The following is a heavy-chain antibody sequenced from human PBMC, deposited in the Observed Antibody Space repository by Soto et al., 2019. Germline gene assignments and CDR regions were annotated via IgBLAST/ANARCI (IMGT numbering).Heavy chain of an antibody. CDR2: VFGSGGT. Sequence: SETLSLTCTVSHASSGNYFWNWIRQPAGRGLEWIGRVFGSGGTHYNPSLQSRVTISKDTSKNSFSLKLTSVTAADTAIYFCATAAEGTPGLLDSWGQGTLVTVSS. D-gene: IGHD1-1*01. V-gene: IGHV4-4*07. CDR1: HASSGNYF. CDR3: ATAAEGTPGLLDS. J-gene: IGHJ4*02.